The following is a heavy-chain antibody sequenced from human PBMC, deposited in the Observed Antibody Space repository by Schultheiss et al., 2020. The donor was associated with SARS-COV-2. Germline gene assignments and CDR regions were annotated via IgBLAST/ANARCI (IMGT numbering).Heavy chain of an antibody. V-gene: IGHV3-48*03. CDR1: GFTFSSYE. CDR3: AKDRTVTTKNYYYYYMDV. J-gene: IGHJ6*03. CDR2: ISSSGSTI. Sequence: GGSLRLSCAASGFTFSSYEMNWVRQAPGKGLEWVSYISSSGSTIYYADSVKGRFTISRDNAKNSLYLQMNSLRAEDTALYYCAKDRTVTTKNYYYYYMDVWGKGTTVTVSS. D-gene: IGHD4-11*01.